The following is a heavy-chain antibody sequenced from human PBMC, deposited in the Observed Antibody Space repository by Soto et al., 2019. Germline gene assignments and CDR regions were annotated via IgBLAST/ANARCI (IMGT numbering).Heavy chain of an antibody. J-gene: IGHJ4*02. D-gene: IGHD3-22*01. CDR2: INHSGIT. CDR1: GGSFGDYY. CDR3: ARFPFDSNDWTNPRYFDI. Sequence: SETLSLTCAVYGGSFGDYYWSWIRKPPGKGLEWIGEINHSGITNYSPSLKSRVTMSVDTSKNQFSLKLTSVTAADTALYYCARFPFDSNDWTNPRYFDIWGQGTLVTVSS. V-gene: IGHV4-34*01.